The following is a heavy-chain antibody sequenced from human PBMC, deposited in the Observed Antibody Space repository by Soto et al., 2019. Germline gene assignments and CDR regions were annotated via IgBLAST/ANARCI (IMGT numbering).Heavy chain of an antibody. J-gene: IGHJ5*02. Sequence: ASVKVSCKASGGTFSSYTISWVRQAPGQGLEWMGRIIPILGIANYAQKFQGRVTMTADKSTSTAYMELSSLRSEDTAVYYCARGGHMVRGVIMGYNWFDPWGQGTLVTVSS. CDR1: GGTFSSYT. CDR2: IIPILGIA. CDR3: ARGGHMVRGVIMGYNWFDP. V-gene: IGHV1-69*02. D-gene: IGHD3-10*01.